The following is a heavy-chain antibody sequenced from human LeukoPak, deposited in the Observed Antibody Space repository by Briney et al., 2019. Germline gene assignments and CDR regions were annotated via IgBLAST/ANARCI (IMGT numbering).Heavy chain of an antibody. J-gene: IGHJ4*02. V-gene: IGHV3-48*01. D-gene: IGHD1-26*01. CDR1: GFTFSSYS. CDR3: AKDFEMSGSYGGGSCDH. CDR2: ITFSSSII. Sequence: GGSLRLSCAASGFTFSSYSMNWVRQAPGKGLEWVSYITFSSSIIYYADSVRGRFTISRDNSRNTLYLQMNTLRTEDTAVYYCAKDFEMSGSYGGGSCDHWGQGTLVTVSS.